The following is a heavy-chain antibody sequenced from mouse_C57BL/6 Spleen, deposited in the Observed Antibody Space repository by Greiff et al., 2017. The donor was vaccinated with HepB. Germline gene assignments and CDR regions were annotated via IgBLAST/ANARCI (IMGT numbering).Heavy chain of an antibody. CDR2: INPNNGGT. CDR3: ATSSSPYYFDY. D-gene: IGHD1-1*01. J-gene: IGHJ2*01. CDR1: GYTFTDYY. V-gene: IGHV1-26*01. Sequence: VQLQQSGPELVKPGASVKISCKASGYTFTDYYMNWVKQSHGKSLEWIGDINPNNGGTSYNQKFKGKATLTVDKSSSTAYMELRSLTSEDSAVYYCATSSSPYYFDYWGQGTTLTVSS.